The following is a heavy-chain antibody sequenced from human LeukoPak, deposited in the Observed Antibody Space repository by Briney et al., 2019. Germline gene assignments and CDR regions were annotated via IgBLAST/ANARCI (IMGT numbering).Heavy chain of an antibody. Sequence: GGSLRLSCAASGFTFSNAWMNWVRQAPGKGLEWVGRIKSKTDGGTTDYAAPVKGRFTISRDDSKNTLYLQMNSLKTEDTAVYYCTGAYSSSWYADDAFDIWGQGTMVTVSS. V-gene: IGHV3-15*07. CDR3: TGAYSSSWYADDAFDI. J-gene: IGHJ3*02. D-gene: IGHD6-13*01. CDR2: IKSKTDGGTT. CDR1: GFTFSNAW.